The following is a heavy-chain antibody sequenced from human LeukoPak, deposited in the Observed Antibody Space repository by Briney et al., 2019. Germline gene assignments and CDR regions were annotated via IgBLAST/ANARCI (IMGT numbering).Heavy chain of an antibody. V-gene: IGHV4-59*01. CDR3: ARVSSGSLDY. Sequence: SETLSLTCTVSGGSISSYYWSWIRQPPGKGLEWIGYIYYSGSTNYNPSLKSRVTISVDTSKNQFSLKLSSVTAADTAVYYCARVSSGSLDYWGQGTLVTVSS. CDR1: GGSISSYY. D-gene: IGHD1-26*01. CDR2: IYYSGST. J-gene: IGHJ4*02.